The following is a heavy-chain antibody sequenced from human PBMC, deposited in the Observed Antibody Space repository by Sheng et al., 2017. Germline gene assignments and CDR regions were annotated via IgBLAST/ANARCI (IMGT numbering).Heavy chain of an antibody. CDR1: GYTFTSNH. J-gene: IGHJ4*02. Sequence: QVRLVQSGAEVKKPGASVKVSCEASGYTFTSNHIHWVRQAPGQGLEWMGVINPSGGSTSYAQKFQGRVIMTRDTSTSTVYMELSSLRSEDTAVYYCTREAPTDDWGQGTLVTVSS. CDR2: INPSGGST. CDR3: TREAPTDD. V-gene: IGHV1-46*01.